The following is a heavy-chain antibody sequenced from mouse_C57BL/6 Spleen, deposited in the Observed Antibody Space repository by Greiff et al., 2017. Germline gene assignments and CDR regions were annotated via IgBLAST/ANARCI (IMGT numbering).Heavy chain of an antibody. CDR1: GYTFTDYN. V-gene: IGHV1-18*01. CDR2: IIPNNGGT. J-gene: IGHJ4*01. CDR3: ARLRRYYAMDY. D-gene: IGHD1-1*01. Sequence: VQLQQSGPELVKPGASVKIPCKASGYTFTDYNMDWVKQSHGKSLEWIGDIIPNNGGTIYNQKFKGKATLTVDKSSSTAYMALRSLTSEDTAVYYCARLRRYYAMDYWGQGTSVTVSS.